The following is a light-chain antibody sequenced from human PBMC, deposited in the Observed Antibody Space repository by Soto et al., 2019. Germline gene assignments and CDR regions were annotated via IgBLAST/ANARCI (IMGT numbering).Light chain of an antibody. CDR3: QQYKSYSWT. CDR2: CXS. Sequence: EMVMTQSPATLSLSQGERATLLXRASHSGSTDLSWSQQKPGXAPRXXXDCXSSMATGSPDRLSGSGSGTEFTLPISSLQPDDFANYYCQQYKSYSWTVGQGTKVDIK. J-gene: IGKJ1*01. CDR1: HSGSTD. V-gene: IGKV3D-15*01.